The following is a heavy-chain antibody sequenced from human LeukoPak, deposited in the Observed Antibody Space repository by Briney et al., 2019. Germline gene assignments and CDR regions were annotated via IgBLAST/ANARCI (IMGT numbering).Heavy chain of an antibody. CDR3: ARDSALCSSTSCYLDR. CDR1: GYTFTSYY. D-gene: IGHD2-2*01. J-gene: IGHJ4*02. Sequence: ASVKVSCKASGYTFTSYYMHWVRQAPGQGLEWMGIINPSGGSTSYAQKFQGRVTMTRDMSTSTVYMGLSSLRSEDTAVYYCARDSALCSSTSCYLDRWGQGTLVTVSS. CDR2: INPSGGST. V-gene: IGHV1-46*01.